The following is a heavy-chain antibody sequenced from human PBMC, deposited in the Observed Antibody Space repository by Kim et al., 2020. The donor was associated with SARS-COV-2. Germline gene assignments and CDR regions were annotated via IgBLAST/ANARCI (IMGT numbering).Heavy chain of an antibody. CDR3: ARGPHTIYQLVLYYYGMDV. CDR1: GGSFSGYY. V-gene: IGHV4-34*01. CDR2: INHSGST. Sequence: SETLSLTCAVYGGSFSGYYWSWIRQPPGKGLEWIGEINHSGSTNYNPSFKSRVTISVDTSKNQFSLKLSSVTAADTAVYYCARGPHTIYQLVLYYYGMDVWGQGTTVTVSS. J-gene: IGHJ6*02. D-gene: IGHD6-13*01.